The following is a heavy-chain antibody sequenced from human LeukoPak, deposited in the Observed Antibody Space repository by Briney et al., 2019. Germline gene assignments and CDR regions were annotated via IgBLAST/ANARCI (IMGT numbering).Heavy chain of an antibody. CDR1: GGSISSSSYY. CDR2: IDYSGST. CDR3: ARHNPNVTIFGGRSKGWFDP. V-gene: IGHV4-39*01. J-gene: IGHJ5*02. D-gene: IGHD3-3*01. Sequence: PSETLSLTCTVSGGSISSSSYYWGWIRQPPGKGLEWIGSIDYSGSTYYNPSLKSRVTISVDTSKNQFSLKLSSVTAADTAVYYCARHNPNVTIFGGRSKGWFDPWGQGTLVTVSS.